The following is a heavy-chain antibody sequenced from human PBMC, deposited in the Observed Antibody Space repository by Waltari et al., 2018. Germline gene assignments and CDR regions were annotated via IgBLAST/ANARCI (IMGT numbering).Heavy chain of an antibody. CDR3: ARPNTTGTTRYYYYGMDV. CDR1: GGTFSSYA. J-gene: IGHJ6*02. CDR2: IIPILGKE. D-gene: IGHD1-1*01. V-gene: IGHV1-69*09. Sequence: QVQLVQSGAEVKKPGSSVKVSCKASGGTFSSYAISWVRQAPGQGLEWMGRIIPILGKENYEQKFQGRVTITADKATSTAYMELSSLRSEDTAVYYCARPNTTGTTRYYYYGMDVWGQGTTVTVSS.